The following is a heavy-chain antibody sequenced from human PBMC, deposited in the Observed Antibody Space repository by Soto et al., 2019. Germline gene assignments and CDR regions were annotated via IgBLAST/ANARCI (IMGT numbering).Heavy chain of an antibody. J-gene: IGHJ4*02. D-gene: IGHD2-2*01. V-gene: IGHV1-18*01. Sequence: ASVKVSCEASGYTFTSYGISWVRQAPGQGLEWMGWISAYNGNTNYAQKLQGRVTMTTDTSTSTAYMELRSLRSDDTAVYYCARDSKTGFIVVVPAANGGDYWGQGTLVTVSS. CDR1: GYTFTSYG. CDR2: ISAYNGNT. CDR3: ARDSKTGFIVVVPAANGGDY.